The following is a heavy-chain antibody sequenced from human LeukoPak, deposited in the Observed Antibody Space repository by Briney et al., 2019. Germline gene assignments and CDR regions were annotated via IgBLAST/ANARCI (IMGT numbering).Heavy chain of an antibody. Sequence: PSETLSLTCTVSGGSISSYYWSWIRQPPGKGLEWMGYIYYSGSTNYNPSLKSRVTISVDTSKNQFSLKLSSVTAADTAVYYCARRIIAVAGFDDAFDIWGQGTMVTVSS. CDR2: IYYSGST. CDR3: ARRIIAVAGFDDAFDI. J-gene: IGHJ3*02. D-gene: IGHD6-19*01. CDR1: GGSISSYY. V-gene: IGHV4-59*01.